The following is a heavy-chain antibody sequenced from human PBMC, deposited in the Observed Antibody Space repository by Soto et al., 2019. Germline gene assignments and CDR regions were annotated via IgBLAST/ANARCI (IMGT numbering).Heavy chain of an antibody. CDR1: GFTFSSYA. CDR3: AKDIEVGATTHHYYYYGMDV. D-gene: IGHD1-26*01. V-gene: IGHV3-23*01. CDR2: ISGSGGST. J-gene: IGHJ6*02. Sequence: GGSLRLSCAASGFTFSSYAMSWVRQAPGKGLEWVSAISGSGGSTYYADSVKGRFTISRDNSKNTLYLQMNSLRAEDTAVYYCAKDIEVGATTHHYYYYGMDVWGQVTTVTVSS.